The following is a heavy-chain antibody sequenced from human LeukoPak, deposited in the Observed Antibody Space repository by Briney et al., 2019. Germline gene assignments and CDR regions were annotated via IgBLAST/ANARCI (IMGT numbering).Heavy chain of an antibody. CDR1: GFTFSSYA. J-gene: IGHJ4*02. D-gene: IGHD1-26*01. CDR2: ISGSGGST. Sequence: LAGGSLRLSCAASGFTFSSYAMPWVRQAPGKGLEWVSAISGSGGSTYYADSVKGRFTISRDNSKNTLYLQMNSLRAEDTAVYYCAKEFRFQGSKWVGGFDYWGQGTLVTVSS. CDR3: AKEFRFQGSKWVGGFDY. V-gene: IGHV3-23*01.